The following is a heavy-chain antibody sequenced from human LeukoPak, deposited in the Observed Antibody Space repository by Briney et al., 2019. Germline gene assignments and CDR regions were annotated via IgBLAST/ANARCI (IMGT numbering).Heavy chain of an antibody. J-gene: IGHJ5*02. CDR2: IYSGGNT. V-gene: IGHV3-66*01. Sequence: GGSLRLSCAASGFAVSSNYMTWVRQAPGKGLEWVSIIYSGGNTNFADSVKGRFTISRDNSKNTLFLQMNSLRAEDTAVYYCARGLSWFDPWGRGTLVTVSS. CDR1: GFAVSSNY. CDR3: ARGLSWFDP.